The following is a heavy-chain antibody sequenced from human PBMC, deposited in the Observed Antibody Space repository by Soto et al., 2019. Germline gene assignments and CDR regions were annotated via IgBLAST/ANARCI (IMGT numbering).Heavy chain of an antibody. CDR2: ISSSGNYI. Sequence: GGSLRLSCAASGFTFSTSSMNWVRQAPGMGLEWVSSISSSGNYIYYPDSLRGRFAISRDNAKNSVYLQMNGLRAEDTAVYYCARSQSGRYLDSFDFWGQGILVTVSS. CDR1: GFTFSTSS. CDR3: ARSQSGRYLDSFDF. J-gene: IGHJ4*02. D-gene: IGHD1-26*01. V-gene: IGHV3-21*01.